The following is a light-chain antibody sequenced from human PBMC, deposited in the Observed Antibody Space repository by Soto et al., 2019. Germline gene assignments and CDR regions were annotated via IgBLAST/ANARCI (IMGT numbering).Light chain of an antibody. Sequence: EIVLTQSPATLSLSPGERATLSCRASQSVSSYLAWYQQKPGQAPRLLIYDASNRATGIPARFSGSGSGTDFTLTISSLEPEDVAVYYCQHQRTFGQGTKLEIK. CDR1: QSVSSY. J-gene: IGKJ2*01. V-gene: IGKV3-11*01. CDR2: DAS. CDR3: QHQRT.